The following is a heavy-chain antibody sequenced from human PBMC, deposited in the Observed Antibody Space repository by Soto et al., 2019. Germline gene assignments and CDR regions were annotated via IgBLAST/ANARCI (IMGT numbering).Heavy chain of an antibody. CDR3: ATRSPAFDF. CDR2: ISTSKGDT. V-gene: IGHV1-18*01. CDR1: GYTFTSYG. Sequence: QVQMVQSGPEVKKPGASVKVSCKTSGYTFTSYGVAWVRQAPGQGLEWMGWISTSKGDTTYAQKFQGRVTMTTDTSTSTAYMELRSLRSDDTAVYYCATRSPAFDFWGPGTLVTVSS. J-gene: IGHJ4*02.